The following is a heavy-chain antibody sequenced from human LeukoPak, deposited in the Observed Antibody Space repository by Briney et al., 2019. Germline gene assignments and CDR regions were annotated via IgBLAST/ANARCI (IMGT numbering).Heavy chain of an antibody. D-gene: IGHD6-6*01. J-gene: IGHJ3*01. CDR3: ARSSYSSSSSV. Sequence: GGSLRXXCAVSGFTFSGFWMSWSRQAPGKGLEWVASINSDGSEGYYADVVKGRFTISRDNAKNSLYLQINSLRAEDTAVYYCARSSYSSSSSVWGQGTMVTVSS. CDR2: INSDGSEG. V-gene: IGHV3-7*03. CDR1: GFTFSGFW.